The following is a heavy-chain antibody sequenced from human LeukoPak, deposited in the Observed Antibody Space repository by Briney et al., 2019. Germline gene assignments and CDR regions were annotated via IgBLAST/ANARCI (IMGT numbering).Heavy chain of an antibody. CDR2: ISGSGDST. J-gene: IGHJ6*03. V-gene: IGHV3-23*01. CDR3: AKDGCTSTSCPYYYYYYMDV. Sequence: GGSLRLSCAASGFTFSSYAMSWVRQAPGQGLEWVSAISGSGDSTYYADSVKGRFTISRDNFKNTLFLQMSTLRAEDTAVYYCAKDGCTSTSCPYYYYYYMDVWGKGTTVTVSS. CDR1: GFTFSSYA. D-gene: IGHD2-2*01.